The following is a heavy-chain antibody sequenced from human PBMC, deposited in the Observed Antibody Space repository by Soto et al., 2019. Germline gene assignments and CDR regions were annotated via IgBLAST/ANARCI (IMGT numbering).Heavy chain of an antibody. CDR1: GGSTSDKSYF. J-gene: IGHJ4*02. CDR2: MYYSGSS. V-gene: IGHV4-39*01. CDR3: ARQRLLRLKPDFDI. Sequence: PSETLSLTCSVSGGSTSDKSYFWGWVRQSPGKGLEWIGSMYYSGSSYYNPSLKSRLAISVDTSKNQFSLKLRSVTAADTAVYFCARQRLLRLKPDFDIWGQGTLVTVSS. D-gene: IGHD2-21*02.